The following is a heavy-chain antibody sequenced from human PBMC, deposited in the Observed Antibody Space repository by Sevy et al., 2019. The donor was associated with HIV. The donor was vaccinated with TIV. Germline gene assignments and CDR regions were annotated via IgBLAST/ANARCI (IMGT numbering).Heavy chain of an antibody. J-gene: IGHJ4*02. Sequence: GESLKISCKASGYTFTRYWIGWVRQMPGKGLEWMGIIYPGDSTTRYSPSFQGQVTISADKSISTAYLQWGSLKASDTAMFYCARLFARRGYYPPTYYFDSWGQGTLVTVSS. D-gene: IGHD3-22*01. CDR2: IYPGDSTT. CDR1: GYTFTRYW. CDR3: ARLFARRGYYPPTYYFDS. V-gene: IGHV5-51*01.